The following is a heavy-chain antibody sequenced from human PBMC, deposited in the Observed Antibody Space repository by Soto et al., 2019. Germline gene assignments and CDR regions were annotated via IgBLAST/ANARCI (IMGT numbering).Heavy chain of an antibody. J-gene: IGHJ4*02. Sequence: PSEILSLTCTVSGGSVSSGSYYWSWIRQPPGKGLEWIGYIYYSGSTNYNPSLKSRVTISVDTSKNQFSLKLSSVTAADTAVYYCARVVRDGYNWYYFDYWGQGTLVTVSS. D-gene: IGHD5-12*01. V-gene: IGHV4-61*01. CDR1: GGSVSSGSYY. CDR2: IYYSGST. CDR3: ARVVRDGYNWYYFDY.